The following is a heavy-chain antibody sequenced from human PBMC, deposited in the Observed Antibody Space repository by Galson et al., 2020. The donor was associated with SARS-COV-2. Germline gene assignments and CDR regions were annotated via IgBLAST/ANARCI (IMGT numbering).Heavy chain of an antibody. J-gene: IGHJ6*02. V-gene: IGHV4-61*02. Sequence: SETLSLTCTVSGGLVSSGSYYWTWIRQPAGKGLEWIGRFYTSGTTDYNPSLKSRVTISVDTSKNQFSLKLTSVTAADTAVYYCAVLPYPYYAMDVWGQGTTVTVSS. CDR2: FYTSGTT. CDR1: GGLVSSGSYY. CDR3: AVLPYPYYAMDV.